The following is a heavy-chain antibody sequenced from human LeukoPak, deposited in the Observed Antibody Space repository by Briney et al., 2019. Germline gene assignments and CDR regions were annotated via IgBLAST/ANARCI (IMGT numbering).Heavy chain of an antibody. CDR3: ARGPVVVVAATPSGYYYGMDV. J-gene: IGHJ6*02. Sequence: PSETLSLTCAVSGGSISSGGYSWSWIRQPPGKGLEWIGYIYHSGSTYYNPSLKSRVIISVDRSKNQFSLKLSSVTAADTAVYYCARGPVVVVAATPSGYYYGMDVWGQGTTVTVSS. V-gene: IGHV4-30-2*01. D-gene: IGHD2-15*01. CDR2: IYHSGST. CDR1: GGSISSGGYS.